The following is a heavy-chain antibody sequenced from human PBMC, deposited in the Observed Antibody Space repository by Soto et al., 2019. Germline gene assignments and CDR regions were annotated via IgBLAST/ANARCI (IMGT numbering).Heavy chain of an antibody. J-gene: IGHJ6*02. CDR3: TEDILPGGADV. CDR1: AFSSHHHA. Sequence: PGGSLTLSCVASAFSSHHHAIHWVRQGPGKGLEWVSGIHWHNVATGYADSVKGRFTIFKDNVKNSVYLQMNSLRTDDTAFYYCTEDILPGGADVWGQGTTVTVSS. CDR2: IHWHNVAT. V-gene: IGHV3-9*02. D-gene: IGHD3-16*01.